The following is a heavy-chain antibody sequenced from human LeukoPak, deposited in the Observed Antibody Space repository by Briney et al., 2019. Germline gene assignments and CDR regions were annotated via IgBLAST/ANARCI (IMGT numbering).Heavy chain of an antibody. D-gene: IGHD5-24*01. CDR2: ISGSGGST. Sequence: GGSLRLSCAASGFTFSSYAMSWVRQAPGKGLEWVSAISGSGGSTYYADSVKGRFTISRDNSKNTLYLQMNSLRAEDTAVYYCAKAYGYNPNPLGYYFDYWGQRTLVTVSS. J-gene: IGHJ4*02. CDR3: AKAYGYNPNPLGYYFDY. V-gene: IGHV3-23*01. CDR1: GFTFSSYA.